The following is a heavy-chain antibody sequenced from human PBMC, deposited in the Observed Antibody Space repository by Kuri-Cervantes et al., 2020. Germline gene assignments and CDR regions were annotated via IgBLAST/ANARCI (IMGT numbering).Heavy chain of an antibody. CDR1: GLTFSSYE. V-gene: IGHV3-48*03. J-gene: IGHJ2*01. Sequence: GGSLRPSCAASGLTFSSYEMNWVRQAPGKGLEWVSYISSSGSTIYYADSVKGRFTISRDNAKNSLYLQMNSLRAEDTALYYCAKDGYCSGGSCYRGKYYWYFDLWGRGTLVTVSS. CDR3: AKDGYCSGGSCYRGKYYWYFDL. D-gene: IGHD2-15*01. CDR2: ISSSGSTI.